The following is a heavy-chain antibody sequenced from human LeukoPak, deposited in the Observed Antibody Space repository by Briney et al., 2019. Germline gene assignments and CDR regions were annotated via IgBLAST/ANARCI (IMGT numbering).Heavy chain of an antibody. V-gene: IGHV4-39*07. CDR3: ARELPADAFDI. J-gene: IGHJ3*02. CDR1: GGSISSSSYY. Sequence: SETLSLTCSVSGGSISSSSYYWAWIRQPPGKGLEWIGCINYSGSTYYDPSLKSRVTVSVDTSKNQFSLKMSSVTAADTAVYFCARELPADAFDIWGQGPMVTVSS. CDR2: INYSGST. D-gene: IGHD1-14*01.